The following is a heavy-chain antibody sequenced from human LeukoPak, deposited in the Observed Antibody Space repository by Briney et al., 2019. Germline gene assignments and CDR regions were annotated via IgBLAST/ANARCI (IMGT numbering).Heavy chain of an antibody. CDR2: ISSSSSYI. D-gene: IGHD1-26*01. V-gene: IGHV3-21*01. CDR3: ARVSVGATKSFSFDY. CDR1: GFTFSSYS. J-gene: IGHJ4*02. Sequence: GGSLRLSCAASGFTFSSYSMNWVRQAPGKGLEWVSSISSSSSYIHYADSVKGRFTISRDNTKNSLYLQMNSLRAEDTAVYYCARVSVGATKSFSFDYWGQGTLVTVSS.